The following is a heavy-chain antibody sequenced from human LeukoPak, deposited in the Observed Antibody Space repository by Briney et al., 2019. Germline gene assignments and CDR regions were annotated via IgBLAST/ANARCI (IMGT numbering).Heavy chain of an antibody. J-gene: IGHJ4*02. CDR1: GFTFSDYY. Sequence: GGSLRLSCAASGFTFSDYYMSWIRQAPGKGLEWVSYISSSGSTIYYADSVKGRFTISRDNAKNSLCLQMNSLRAEDTAVYYCASNTQYSSSSGPPGFDYWGQGTLVTVSS. CDR3: ASNTQYSSSSGPPGFDY. V-gene: IGHV3-11*01. CDR2: ISSSGSTI. D-gene: IGHD6-6*01.